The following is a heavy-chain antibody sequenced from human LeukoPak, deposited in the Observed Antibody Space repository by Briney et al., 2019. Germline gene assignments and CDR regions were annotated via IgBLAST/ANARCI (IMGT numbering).Heavy chain of an antibody. Sequence: SETLSLTCTVSGGSISSGGYYWSWIRQHPGKGLEWIGYIYYSGSTYYNPSLKSRVTISVDTSKNQFSLKLSSVTAADTAVYYCATHYGDYGKGRSLGWYFGLWGRGTLVTVSS. CDR3: ATHYGDYGKGRSLGWYFGL. CDR2: IYYSGST. D-gene: IGHD4-17*01. CDR1: GGSISSGGYY. V-gene: IGHV4-31*03. J-gene: IGHJ2*01.